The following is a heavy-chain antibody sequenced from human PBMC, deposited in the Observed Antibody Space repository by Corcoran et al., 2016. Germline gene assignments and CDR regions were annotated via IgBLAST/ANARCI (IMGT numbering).Heavy chain of an antibody. CDR1: GGSFSGYY. CDR3: ARQPLGFCSSTSCYTDFDY. V-gene: IGHV4-34*01. Sequence: QVQPQQWGAGLLKPSETLSLTCAVYGGSFSGYYWSWIRQSPGKGLEWIGEINHSGSTNYNPSLKSRVTISVDTSKNQFSLKLSSVTAADTAVYYCARQPLGFCSSTSCYTDFDYWGQGTLVTVSS. CDR2: INHSGST. J-gene: IGHJ4*02. D-gene: IGHD2-2*02.